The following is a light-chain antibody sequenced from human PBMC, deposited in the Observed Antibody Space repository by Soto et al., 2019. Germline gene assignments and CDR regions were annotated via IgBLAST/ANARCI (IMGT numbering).Light chain of an antibody. CDR2: NDN. CDR3: AAWDDSLNGVV. J-gene: IGLJ2*01. CDR1: SSNIGSYT. V-gene: IGLV1-44*01. Sequence: QSVLTQVPSASGTPGQGVTISCSGSSSNIGSYTVNWYQQLPGTAPKLLMYNDNQRPSGVPDRFSGSKSGTSASLAISGLQSEDEADYYCAAWDDSLNGVVFGGGTKLTVL.